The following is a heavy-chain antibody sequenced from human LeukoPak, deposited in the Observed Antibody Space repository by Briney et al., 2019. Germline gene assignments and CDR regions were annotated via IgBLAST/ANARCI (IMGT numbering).Heavy chain of an antibody. Sequence: VASVKVSCKASGYTSTTYDLHWVRQAPGQGLEWIGVINPSSDATTYAENFQGRVTMTSDTSTSTVCMELSSLRSEDTAVYYCARGYRKTRFDYWGPGTLVTVSS. V-gene: IGHV1-46*01. CDR2: INPSSDAT. J-gene: IGHJ4*02. CDR1: GYTSTTYD. CDR3: ARGYRKTRFDY. D-gene: IGHD2-2*02.